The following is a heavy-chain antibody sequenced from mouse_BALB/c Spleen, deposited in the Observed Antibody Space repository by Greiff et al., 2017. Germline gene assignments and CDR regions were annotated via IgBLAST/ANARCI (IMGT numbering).Heavy chain of an antibody. J-gene: IGHJ1*01. CDR1: GFDFSRYW. CDR2: INPDSSTI. D-gene: IGHD1-1*01. Sequence: EVKLMESGGGLVQPGGSLKLSCAASGFDFSRYWMSWVRQAPGKGLEWIGEINPDSSTINYTPSLKDKFIISRDNAKNTLYLQMSKVRSEDTALYYCARPYYYGNWYFDVWGAGTTVTVSS. V-gene: IGHV4-1*02. CDR3: ARPYYYGNWYFDV.